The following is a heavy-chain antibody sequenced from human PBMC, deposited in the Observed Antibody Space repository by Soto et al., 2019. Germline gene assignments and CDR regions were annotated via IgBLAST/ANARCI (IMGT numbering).Heavy chain of an antibody. V-gene: IGHV3-30-3*01. CDR3: ARDSHKVATIFGVVIRPDNDGMDV. CDR2: ISYDGSNK. D-gene: IGHD3-3*01. CDR1: GFTFSSYA. Sequence: HPGGSLRLSCAASGFTFSSYAMHWVRQAPGKGLEWVAVISYDGSNKYYADSVKGRFTISRDNSKNTLYLQMNSLRAEDTAVYYCARDSHKVATIFGVVIRPDNDGMDVWGQGTTVTVSS. J-gene: IGHJ6*02.